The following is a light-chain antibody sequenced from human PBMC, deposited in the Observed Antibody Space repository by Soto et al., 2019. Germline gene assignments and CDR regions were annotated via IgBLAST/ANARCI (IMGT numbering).Light chain of an antibody. J-gene: IGLJ1*01. CDR3: TSYAGGNNV. CDR2: EVN. V-gene: IGLV2-8*01. CDR1: SSDVGGYNY. Sequence: QSALTQPTSASGSPGQSVTISCTGTSSDVGGYNYVSWYQQHPGKVPKLMVYEVNKRPSGVPDRFSGSKSGNTASLTVSGIQAEDEAGYYCTSYAGGNNVFGTGTKLTVL.